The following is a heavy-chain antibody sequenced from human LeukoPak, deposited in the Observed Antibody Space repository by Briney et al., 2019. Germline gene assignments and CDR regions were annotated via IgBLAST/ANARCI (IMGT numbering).Heavy chain of an antibody. D-gene: IGHD1-26*01. Sequence: SETLSLTCTVSGGSIRTNYWSWIRQTPGKGLEWIAYINYNGNSNSNPSLKSRVTISVDTSRSQFSPKLSSVTAADTAVYYCARHGQDTGNFYAHFDYWGQGILVTVSS. J-gene: IGHJ4*02. V-gene: IGHV4-59*08. CDR1: GGSIRTNY. CDR2: INYNGNS. CDR3: ARHGQDTGNFYAHFDY.